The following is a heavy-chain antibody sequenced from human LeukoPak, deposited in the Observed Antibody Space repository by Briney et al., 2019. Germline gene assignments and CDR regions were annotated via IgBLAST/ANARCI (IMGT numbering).Heavy chain of an antibody. J-gene: IGHJ3*02. D-gene: IGHD3-9*01. Sequence: GGSLRLSCAASGFTFSSYSMNWVRQAPGKGLEWVSSISSSSSYIYYADSVKGRFTISRDNAKNSLYLQMNSLRAEDTAVYYCARDAARVLRYFDWRHDAFDIWGQGTMVTVSS. V-gene: IGHV3-21*04. CDR2: ISSSSSYI. CDR3: ARDAARVLRYFDWRHDAFDI. CDR1: GFTFSSYS.